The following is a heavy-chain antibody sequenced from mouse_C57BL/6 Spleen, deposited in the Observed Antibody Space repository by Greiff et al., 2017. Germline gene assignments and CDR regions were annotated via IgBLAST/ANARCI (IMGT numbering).Heavy chain of an antibody. CDR3: ARRDDGYYVLAY. V-gene: IGHV1-61*01. D-gene: IGHD2-3*01. CDR2: IYPSDSET. Sequence: QVQLQQPGAELVRPGSSVKLSCKASGYTFTSYWMDWVKQRPGQGLEWIGNIYPSDSETHYNQKFKDKATLTVDKSSSTAYMQLSSLTSEDSAVYYCARRDDGYYVLAYWGQGTLVTVSA. J-gene: IGHJ3*01. CDR1: GYTFTSYW.